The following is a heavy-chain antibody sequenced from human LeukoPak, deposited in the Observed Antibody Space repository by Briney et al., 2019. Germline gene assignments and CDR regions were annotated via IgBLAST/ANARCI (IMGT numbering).Heavy chain of an antibody. Sequence: GGSPRPSFAAPGVHLNFKYKSWVRQAPGEGVEGDSVIYSGGSTYYADSVKGRFTISRDDSKNTLYLQMNSLRAEDTAIYYCARAQWRTYSYYYMDVWGKGTTVTVSS. V-gene: IGHV3-53*01. D-gene: IGHD6-19*01. CDR3: ARAQWRTYSYYYMDV. CDR1: GVHLNFKY. J-gene: IGHJ6*03. CDR2: IYSGGST.